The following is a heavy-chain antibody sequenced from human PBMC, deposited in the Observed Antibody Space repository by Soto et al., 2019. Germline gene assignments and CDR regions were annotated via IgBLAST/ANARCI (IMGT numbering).Heavy chain of an antibody. J-gene: IGHJ6*02. CDR3: AREGQYCSGGSCYPVFSYDV. CDR2: INSDGSST. CDR1: GFTFISYW. D-gene: IGHD2-15*01. V-gene: IGHV3-74*01. Sequence: GGSLRLSCAASGFTFISYWMHWVRQAPGKGLVWVSRINSDGSSTSYADSVKGRFTISRDNAKNTLYLQMNSLRAEDTAVYYCAREGQYCSGGSCYPVFSYDVWGQGTTVTVSS.